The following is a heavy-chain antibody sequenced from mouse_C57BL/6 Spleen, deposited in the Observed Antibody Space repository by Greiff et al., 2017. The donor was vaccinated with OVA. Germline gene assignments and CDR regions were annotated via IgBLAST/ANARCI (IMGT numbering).Heavy chain of an antibody. V-gene: IGHV5-17*01. CDR2: ISSGCSTI. CDR1: GFTFSDYG. D-gene: IGHD2-4*01. Sequence: EVKLVESGGGLVKPGGSLKLSCAASGFTFSDYGMHWVRQAPEKGLEWVAYISSGCSTIYYADTVKGRFTISRDNAENTLFRQMTSLRTEDTAMYYCAKNNDYDGGNYAMDYWGQGTSVTVSS. J-gene: IGHJ4*01. CDR3: AKNNDYDGGNYAMDY.